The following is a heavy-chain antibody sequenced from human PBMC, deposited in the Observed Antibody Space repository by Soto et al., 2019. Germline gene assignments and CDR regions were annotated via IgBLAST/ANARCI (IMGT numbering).Heavy chain of an antibody. D-gene: IGHD3-10*01. J-gene: IGHJ6*02. CDR3: TRGEDYYGRPLMDV. Sequence: GSLRLSCAASGFTFSSYAMSWVRQAPGKGLEWVSAISGSGGSTYYADSVKGRFTISRDNSKNTLYLQMNSLRAEDTAVYYCTRGEDYYGRPLMDVWGQGTMVTVS. CDR2: ISGSGGST. V-gene: IGHV3-23*01. CDR1: GFTFSSYA.